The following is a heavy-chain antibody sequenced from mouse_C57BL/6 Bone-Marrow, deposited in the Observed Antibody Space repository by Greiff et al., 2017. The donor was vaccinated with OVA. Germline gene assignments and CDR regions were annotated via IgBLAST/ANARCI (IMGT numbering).Heavy chain of an antibody. J-gene: IGHJ1*03. CDR3: ARFPFYDPYWYFDV. V-gene: IGHV1-72*01. D-gene: IGHD1-1*01. CDR2: IDPNSGGT. CDR1: GYTFTSYW. Sequence: QVQLQQPGAELVKPGASVKLSCKASGYTFTSYWMHWVKQRPGRGLEWIGRIDPNSGGTKYNEKFKSKATLTVDTPSSTADMQLSSLTSEDSAGYYCARFPFYDPYWYFDVWGTGTTVTVSS.